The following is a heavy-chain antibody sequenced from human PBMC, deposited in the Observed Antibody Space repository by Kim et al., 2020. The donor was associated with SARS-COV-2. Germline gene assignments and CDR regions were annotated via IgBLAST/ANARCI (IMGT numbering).Heavy chain of an antibody. V-gene: IGHV3-23*01. CDR2: ISGSGGST. J-gene: IGHJ4*02. D-gene: IGHD3-10*01. CDR3: APEPGLLWFGELSSFDY. Sequence: GGSLRLSCAASGFTFSSYAMSWVRQAPGKGLEWVSAISGSGGSTSYADSVKGRFTISRDNSKNTLYLQMNSLRAEDTAVYYCAPEPGLLWFGELSSFDYWGQGTLVTVSS. CDR1: GFTFSSYA.